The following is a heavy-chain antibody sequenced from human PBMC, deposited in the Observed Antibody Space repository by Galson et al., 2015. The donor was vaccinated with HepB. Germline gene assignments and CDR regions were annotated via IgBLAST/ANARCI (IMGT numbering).Heavy chain of an antibody. CDR3: ARTDGDLDY. D-gene: IGHD4-17*01. V-gene: IGHV1-8*01. Sequence: SVKVSCKASGYTLTSYDINWVRQAPGQGLEWVGWMNPKSGYTGRAQKFQGRVTMTGNTSIRTAYMEVSSLRSEDTAVYYCARTDGDLDYWGQGTLVTVSS. CDR1: GYTLTSYD. J-gene: IGHJ4*02. CDR2: MNPKSGYT.